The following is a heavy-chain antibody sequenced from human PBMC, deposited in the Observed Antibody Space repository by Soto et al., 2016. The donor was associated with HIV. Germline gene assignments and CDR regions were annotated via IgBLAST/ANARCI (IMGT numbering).Heavy chain of an antibody. V-gene: IGHV3-64*01. CDR2: ISSNGGST. J-gene: IGHJ3*02. D-gene: IGHD3-10*01. CDR3: ARDVLTITMVRGXGDAFDI. Sequence: EVQLVESGGGLVQPGGSLRLSCAASGFTFSSYAMHWVRQAPGKGLEYVSAISSNGGSTYYANSVKGRFTISRDNSKNTVYLQMGSLRAEDTAVYYCARDVLTITMVRGXGDAFDIWGQGTMVTVSS. CDR1: GFTFSSYA.